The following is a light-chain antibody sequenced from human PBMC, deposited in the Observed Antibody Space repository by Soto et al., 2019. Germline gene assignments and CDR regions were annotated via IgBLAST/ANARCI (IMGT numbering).Light chain of an antibody. J-gene: IGLJ2*01. Sequence: QAVVTQPPSVSGAPGQRVAISCTGSSSNIGAGYDVHWYQQLPGTAPKLLIYNNINRPSGVSDRFSGSKSGTSASLAITGLQAEDEAEYYCQSYDTMLSGPGVFGGGTKLTVL. V-gene: IGLV1-40*01. CDR1: SSNIGAGYD. CDR2: NNI. CDR3: QSYDTMLSGPGV.